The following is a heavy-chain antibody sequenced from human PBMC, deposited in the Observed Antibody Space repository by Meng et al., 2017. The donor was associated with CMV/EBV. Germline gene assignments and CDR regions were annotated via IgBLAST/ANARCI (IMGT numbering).Heavy chain of an antibody. CDR1: GFTFSSYA. J-gene: IGHJ5*02. CDR3: APGWFDP. Sequence: QVQVGESGGGVVQPGRSLRLSCAASGFTFSSYAMHWVRQAPGKGLEWVAVISYDGSNKYYADSVKGRFTISRDNSKNTLYLQMNSLRAEDTAVYYCAPGWFDPWGQGTLVTVSS. V-gene: IGHV3-30-3*01. CDR2: ISYDGSNK.